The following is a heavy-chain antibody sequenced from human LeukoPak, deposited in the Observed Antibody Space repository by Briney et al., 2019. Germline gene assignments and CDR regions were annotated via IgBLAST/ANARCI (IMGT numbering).Heavy chain of an antibody. CDR3: ARGVPHCGGACYTHYFFDY. CDR2: XXXXGNT. CDR1: GGSLSSYY. Sequence: SETLSLACTVSGGSLSSYYWSWIRQPPGKGLXXXXXXXXXGNTNYNPYLKSRVTISVDTSKHQFSLKLSSVTAADTAVYYCARGVPHCGGACYTHYFFDYWGQGTLVTVSS. D-gene: IGHD2-21*02. V-gene: IGHV4-59*01. J-gene: IGHJ4*02.